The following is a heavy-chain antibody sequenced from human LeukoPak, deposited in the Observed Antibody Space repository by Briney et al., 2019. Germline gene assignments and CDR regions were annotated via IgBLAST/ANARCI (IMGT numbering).Heavy chain of an antibody. CDR2: INPSGGST. CDR1: GYTFTSYY. CDR3: ATIGATVTTSDWFDP. Sequence: GASVKVSCKASGYTFTSYYMHWVRQAPGQGLEWMGIINPSGGSTSYAQKFQGRVTMTRDMSTSTVYMELSSLRSEDTAVYYCATIGATVTTSDWFDPWGQGTLVTVSS. D-gene: IGHD4-17*01. V-gene: IGHV1-46*01. J-gene: IGHJ5*02.